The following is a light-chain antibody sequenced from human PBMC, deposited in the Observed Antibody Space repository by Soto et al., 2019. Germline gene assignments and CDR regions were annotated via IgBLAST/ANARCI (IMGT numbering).Light chain of an antibody. J-gene: IGKJ4*01. CDR1: QDIINH. CDR3: QQYVQALT. Sequence: DIQMTQSPSSLSVSVGDRVIITCQASQDIINHLNWYQQKLGKAPKLLISGASSLEAGVPSRFSGSGSGTDFTLTISRLQPEDIATYYCQQYVQALTFGGGTEVEI. V-gene: IGKV1-33*01. CDR2: GAS.